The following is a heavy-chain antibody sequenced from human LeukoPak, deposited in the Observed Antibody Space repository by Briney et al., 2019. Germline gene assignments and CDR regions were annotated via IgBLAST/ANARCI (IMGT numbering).Heavy chain of an antibody. D-gene: IGHD6-19*01. Sequence: SQTLSLTCTVSGVSMSSHNYYWAWIRQPAGKGLEWIGRIYTTGATDYSPSLKSRVTLSLDTSKNQFSLKLGSVTAADTAVYCCAREGSGWYGGQGTLVTVSS. CDR1: GVSMSSHNYY. CDR3: AREGSGWY. J-gene: IGHJ4*02. CDR2: IYTTGAT. V-gene: IGHV4-61*02.